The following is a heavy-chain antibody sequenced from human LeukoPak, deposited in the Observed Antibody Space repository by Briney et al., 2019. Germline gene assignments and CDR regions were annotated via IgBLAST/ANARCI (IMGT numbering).Heavy chain of an antibody. J-gene: IGHJ4*02. D-gene: IGHD5-24*01. CDR2: ISSSSSYI. Sequence: PGGSLRLSCAASGFTFSSYSMNWVRQAPGKGLEWVSSISSSSSYIYYADSVKGRFTISRDNAKNSLYLQMNSLGAEDTAVYYCARDLEFRQEGYNLGGDYWGQGTLVTVSS. CDR3: ARDLEFRQEGYNLGGDY. CDR1: GFTFSSYS. V-gene: IGHV3-21*01.